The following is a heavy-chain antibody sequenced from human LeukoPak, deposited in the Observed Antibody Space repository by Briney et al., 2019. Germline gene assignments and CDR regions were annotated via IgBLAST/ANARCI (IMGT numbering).Heavy chain of an antibody. D-gene: IGHD6-19*01. CDR3: AKGPWLAYPYYFDY. V-gene: IGHV3-9*01. CDR2: ISWNSGII. CDR1: GFTFHDYA. J-gene: IGHJ4*02. Sequence: GGSLRLPCAASGFTFHDYAMHWVRQAPGKGLEWVSGISWNSGIIGYADSVKGRFTTSRDNAKNSLYLQMNSLRAEDTAVYYCAKGPWLAYPYYFDYWGQGTLVTVSS.